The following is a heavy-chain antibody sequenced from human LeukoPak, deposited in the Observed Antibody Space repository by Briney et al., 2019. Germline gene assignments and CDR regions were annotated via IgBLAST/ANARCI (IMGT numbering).Heavy chain of an antibody. J-gene: IGHJ4*02. Sequence: SETLSLTCTVSGYAISNGYYWGWIRQPTGKGLEWIGSVYPSGGTHYNPSLKSRVTISIDTSKNQFSLKLSSVTAADTAVYYCARGRGEYQLLLGYWGQGTLVTVSS. D-gene: IGHD2-2*01. CDR2: VYPSGGT. CDR1: GYAISNGYY. CDR3: ARGRGEYQLLLGY. V-gene: IGHV4-38-2*02.